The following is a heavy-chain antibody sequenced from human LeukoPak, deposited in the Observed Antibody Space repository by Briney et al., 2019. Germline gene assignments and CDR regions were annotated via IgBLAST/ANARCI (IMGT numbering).Heavy chain of an antibody. D-gene: IGHD4-17*01. CDR1: GFTFSNYW. V-gene: IGHV3-74*01. Sequence: GGSLRLSCAASGFTFSNYWMHWVRHAPGKGLVWVSHINNDGSTTDNADSVKGRFTISRDNSKNTLYLQMNSLRAEDTAVYYCARAGDYGDYIYYFDYWGQGTLVTVSS. CDR3: ARAGDYGDYIYYFDY. J-gene: IGHJ4*02. CDR2: INNDGSTT.